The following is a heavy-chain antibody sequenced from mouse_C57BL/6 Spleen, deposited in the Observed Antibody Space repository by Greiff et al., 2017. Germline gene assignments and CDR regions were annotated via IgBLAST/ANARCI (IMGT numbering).Heavy chain of an antibody. Sequence: QVQLQQPGAELVRPGTSVKLSCKASGYTFTSYWMHWVKQRPGQGLEWIGVIDPSDSYTNYNQKFKGKATLPVDTSSSTASMQLSSLTSEDSAVYYCARYGSSYRYAMDYWGQGTSGTVSS. CDR1: GYTFTSYW. D-gene: IGHD1-1*01. CDR3: ARYGSSYRYAMDY. J-gene: IGHJ4*01. V-gene: IGHV1-59*01. CDR2: IDPSDSYT.